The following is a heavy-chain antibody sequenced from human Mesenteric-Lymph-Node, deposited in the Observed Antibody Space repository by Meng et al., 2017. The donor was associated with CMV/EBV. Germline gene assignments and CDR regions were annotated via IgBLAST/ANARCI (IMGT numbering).Heavy chain of an antibody. CDR2: IYSGGST. V-gene: IGHV3-66*02. CDR3: VRGWSGSHDY. D-gene: IGHD1-26*01. Sequence: GESLKISCAASGFTFSSYEMNWVRQAPGKGLEWVSVIYSGGSTYYADSVKGRFTISRDNSKNTLYLQMNSLRAEDTAVYYCVRGWSGSHDYWGQGTLVTVSS. J-gene: IGHJ4*02. CDR1: GFTFSSYE.